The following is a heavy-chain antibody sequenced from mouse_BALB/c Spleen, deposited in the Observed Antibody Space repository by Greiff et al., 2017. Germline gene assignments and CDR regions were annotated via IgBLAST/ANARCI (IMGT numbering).Heavy chain of an antibody. CDR3: ASPYYYGSSEAMDY. Sequence: DVKLVESGAELVKPGASVKLSCTASGFNIKDTYMHWVKQRPEQGLEWIGRIDPANGNTKYDPKFQGKATITADTSSNTAYLQLSSLTSEDTAVYYCASPYYYGSSEAMDYWGQGTSVTVSS. J-gene: IGHJ4*01. CDR1: GFNIKDTY. V-gene: IGHV14-3*02. D-gene: IGHD1-1*01. CDR2: IDPANGNT.